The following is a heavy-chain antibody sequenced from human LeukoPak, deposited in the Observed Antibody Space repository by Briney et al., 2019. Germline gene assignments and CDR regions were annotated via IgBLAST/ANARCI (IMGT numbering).Heavy chain of an antibody. CDR3: ARGSYTDY. CDR2: ISTYNGHT. D-gene: IGHD1-26*01. V-gene: IGHV1-18*01. Sequence: GASVKVSCKASGGTFSSYAISWVRQAPGQGLEWMGWISTYNGHTNYAQKLQGRFTMTTDTSTSTAYMELRSLRSDDTAVYYCARGSYTDYWGQGTLVTVSS. CDR1: GGTFSSYA. J-gene: IGHJ4*02.